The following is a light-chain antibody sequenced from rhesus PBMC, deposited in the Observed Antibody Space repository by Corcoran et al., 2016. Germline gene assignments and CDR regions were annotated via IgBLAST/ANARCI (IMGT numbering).Light chain of an antibody. CDR1: ESVGIY. Sequence: EIVMTQSPATLSLSPGETANLSCRASESVGIYLAWYQQKPGQAPKLRVHSAHFRATGIPDRFSGRGSRTEVNLTISSLEPEDVGVYHCQQYNDLLPTFGQGTKVEIK. V-gene: IGKV3-40*03. CDR2: SAH. J-gene: IGKJ1*01. CDR3: QQYNDLLPT.